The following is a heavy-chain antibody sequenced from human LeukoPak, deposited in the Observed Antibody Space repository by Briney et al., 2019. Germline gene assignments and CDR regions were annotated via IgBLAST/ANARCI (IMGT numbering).Heavy chain of an antibody. CDR1: GYTFTGFY. J-gene: IGHJ5*01. V-gene: IGHV1-2*02. Sequence: ASVKVSCKASGYTFTGFYIHWVRQAPGQGLEWMGWINPNSGGTIYAQSFQGRVTATRDASISTAYMELRTLISDDTAVYYCARGEDFDSWGQGTLVTVSS. CDR2: INPNSGGT. CDR3: ARGEDFDS.